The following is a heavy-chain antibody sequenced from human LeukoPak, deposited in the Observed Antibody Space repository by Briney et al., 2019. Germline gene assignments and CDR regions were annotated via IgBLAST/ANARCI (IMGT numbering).Heavy chain of an antibody. V-gene: IGHV3-23*01. D-gene: IGHD2-15*01. J-gene: IGHJ1*01. CDR3: AKDLSWWAAADH. CDR2: VGGDDRT. Sequence: GSLRLSCSASGFTLGGHAMSWVRQAPGRGLEWVSGVGGDDRTHYADSVRGRFTISRDNSMNTVSLDMNRLRVEDTAVYYCAKDLSWWAAADHWGQGALVTVAS. CDR1: GFTLGGHA.